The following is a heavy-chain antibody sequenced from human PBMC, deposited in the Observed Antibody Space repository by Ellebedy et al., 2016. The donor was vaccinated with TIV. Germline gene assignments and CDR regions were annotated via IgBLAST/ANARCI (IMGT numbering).Heavy chain of an antibody. CDR2: ITSTSSHL. CDR3: ATYCSSTSCSHGY. V-gene: IGHV3-21*01. Sequence: GESLKISCAASGFTFSSYSMNWVRQAPGKGLEWVSSITSTSSHLYYVDSVKGRFTTSRDNAKNTLFLQMNSLRAEDTAVYYCATYCSSTSCSHGYWGQGTLVTVSS. J-gene: IGHJ4*02. CDR1: GFTFSSYS. D-gene: IGHD2-2*01.